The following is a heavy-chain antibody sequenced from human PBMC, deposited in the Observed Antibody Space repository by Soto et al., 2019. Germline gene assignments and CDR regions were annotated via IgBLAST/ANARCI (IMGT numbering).Heavy chain of an antibody. CDR3: ASECRSSSHYANYDDYGRDV. V-gene: IGHV3-13*01. CDR1: AFTFSSYD. J-gene: IGHJ6*02. D-gene: IGHD2-2*01. CDR2: IGTAGDA. Sequence: EVQLVESGGGLVQPGGSLRLSCAASAFTFSSYDMHWVRQATGKGLEWVSAIGTAGDAYYPGSVKGRFTISRENAKNSLYLQMNSLRAGETAVYYCASECRSSSHYANYDDYGRDVWGQGTTVVVSS.